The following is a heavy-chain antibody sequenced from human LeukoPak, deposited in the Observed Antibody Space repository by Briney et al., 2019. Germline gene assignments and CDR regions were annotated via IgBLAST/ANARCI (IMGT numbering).Heavy chain of an antibody. D-gene: IGHD2-15*01. CDR2: ISAYNGNT. V-gene: IGHV1-18*01. CDR1: GYTFTSYG. CDR3: ATTIVVVVAATRTDAFDI. J-gene: IGHJ3*02. Sequence: GASVKVSCKASGYTFTSYGISWVRQAPGQGLEWMGWISAYNGNTNYAQKLQGRVTMTTDTSTSTAYMELRSLRSDDTAVYYCATTIVVVVAATRTDAFDIWGQGTMVTVSS.